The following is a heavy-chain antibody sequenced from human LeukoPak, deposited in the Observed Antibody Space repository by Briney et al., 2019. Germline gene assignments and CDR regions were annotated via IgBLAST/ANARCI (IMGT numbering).Heavy chain of an antibody. CDR1: GYSISSGYY. D-gene: IGHD3-22*01. J-gene: IGHJ4*02. V-gene: IGHV4-61*01. CDR3: ARAGSGYYPFDD. CDR2: VYYSGST. Sequence: SETLSLTCAVSGYSISSGYYWSWIRQPPGKGLEWIGYVYYSGSTNYNPSLKSRVTISVDTSNNQFSLKLSSVTAADTAVYYCARAGSGYYPFDDWGQGTLVTVSS.